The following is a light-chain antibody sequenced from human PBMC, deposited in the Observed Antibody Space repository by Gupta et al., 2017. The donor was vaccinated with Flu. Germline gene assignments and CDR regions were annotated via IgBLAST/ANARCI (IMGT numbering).Light chain of an antibody. V-gene: IGKV3-11*01. CDR2: SAS. CDR3: QQRSN. J-gene: IGKJ5*01. CDR1: QSVDNY. Sequence: EIVLTQSPCTLSLSLGERATLSCRASQSVDNYLAWYQQKPGQGRSLLIYSASNRATSIPARFSGRESATDFTRTNDNVDPEDFGVYYCQQRSNFGQGTRLEIK.